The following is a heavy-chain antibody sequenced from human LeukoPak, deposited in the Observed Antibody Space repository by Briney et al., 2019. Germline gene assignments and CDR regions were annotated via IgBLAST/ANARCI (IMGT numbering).Heavy chain of an antibody. CDR2: IYYSGST. CDR1: GGSISSYY. V-gene: IGHV4-59*08. CDR3: AGTTTKTRYYYYGMDV. J-gene: IGHJ6*02. Sequence: SETLSLTCTVSGGSISSYYWSWIRQPPGKGLEWIGYIYYSGSTNYNPSLKSRVTISVDTSKNQFSLKLSPVTAADTAVYYCAGTTTKTRYYYYGMDVWGQGTTVTVSS. D-gene: IGHD4-11*01.